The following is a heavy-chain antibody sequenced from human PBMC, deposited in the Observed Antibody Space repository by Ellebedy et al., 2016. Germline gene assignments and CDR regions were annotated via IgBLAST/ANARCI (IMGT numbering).Heavy chain of an antibody. CDR3: ARDRGVGATTLALYYYYGMDV. CDR1: GYTFTGYY. Sequence: ASVKVSCKASGYTFTGYYMHWVRQAPGQGLEWMGWINPNSGGTNYAQKFQGWVTMTRDTSISTAYMELSRLRSDDTAVYYCARDRGVGATTLALYYYYGMDVWGQGTTVTVSS. D-gene: IGHD1-26*01. V-gene: IGHV1-2*04. J-gene: IGHJ6*02. CDR2: INPNSGGT.